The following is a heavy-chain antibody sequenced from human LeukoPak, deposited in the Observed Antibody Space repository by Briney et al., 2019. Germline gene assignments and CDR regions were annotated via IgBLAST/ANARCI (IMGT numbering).Heavy chain of an antibody. J-gene: IGHJ6*03. CDR1: GFTFSSYG. CDR2: IRYDGSNK. Sequence: GGSLRLSCAASGFTFSSYGMHWVRQAPGKGLEWVAFIRYDGSNKYYADSVKGRFTISRDNSKNTLYLQMNSLRAEDTAVYYCAKDQYYGLGSYYHYYYMDVWGKGTTVTVSS. D-gene: IGHD3-10*01. CDR3: AKDQYYGLGSYYHYYYMDV. V-gene: IGHV3-30*02.